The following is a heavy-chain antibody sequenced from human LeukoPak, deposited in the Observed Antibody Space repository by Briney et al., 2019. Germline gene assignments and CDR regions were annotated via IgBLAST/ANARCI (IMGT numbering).Heavy chain of an antibody. D-gene: IGHD5-12*01. CDR1: GYTFTSYY. Sequence: ASVKVSCKASGYTFTSYYMHWVRQAPGQGLEWMGIINPSGGTTRHAQRFQGRVTMTRDTSTSTVYMELSSLRSDDTAGYYCARTRGYSDYELDYWGQGTLVTVSS. V-gene: IGHV1-46*01. CDR3: ARTRGYSDYELDY. J-gene: IGHJ4*02. CDR2: INPSGGTT.